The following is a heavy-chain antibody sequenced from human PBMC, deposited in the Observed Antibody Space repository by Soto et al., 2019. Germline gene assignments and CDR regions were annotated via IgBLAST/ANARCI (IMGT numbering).Heavy chain of an antibody. V-gene: IGHV3-15*01. CDR2: IKSKTDGGTT. CDR3: TTANGDDYYYGMDV. CDR1: GFTFSNAW. J-gene: IGHJ6*02. D-gene: IGHD2-8*01. Sequence: EVQLVESGGGLVKPGGSLRLSCAASGFTFSNAWMSWVRQAPGKGLEWVGRIKSKTDGGTTDYAAPVKGRFTISRDDSKNTLYLQMNSLKTEDTAVYYCTTANGDDYYYGMDVWGQGTTVTVSS.